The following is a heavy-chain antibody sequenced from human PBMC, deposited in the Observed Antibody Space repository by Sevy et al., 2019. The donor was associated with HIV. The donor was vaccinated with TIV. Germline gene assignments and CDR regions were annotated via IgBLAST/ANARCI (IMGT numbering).Heavy chain of an antibody. CDR1: GYTFTGYY. CDR2: INPNSGGT. J-gene: IGHJ6*02. CDR3: ARDPLGGGYYYYYGMDV. D-gene: IGHD3-10*01. Sequence: ASVKVSCKASGYTFTGYYMHWVRQAPGQGLEWMGWINPNSGGTNYAQKFQGRVTMTRDTSISTAYMELSRLRSDDTAVYYCARDPLGGGYYYYYGMDVWGQGTTVTVSS. V-gene: IGHV1-2*02.